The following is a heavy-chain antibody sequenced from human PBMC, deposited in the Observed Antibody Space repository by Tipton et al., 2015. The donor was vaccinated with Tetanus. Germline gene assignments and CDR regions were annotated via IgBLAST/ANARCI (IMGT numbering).Heavy chain of an antibody. V-gene: IGHV3-48*02. D-gene: IGHD3-22*01. J-gene: IGHJ4*02. Sequence: VQLVQSGGGLVQPGGSLRPSCAASGFTLSSFHMSWVRQAPGKGLEWVSYITSTSSTMSYADSVKGRFTISRDNAKNSLFLQMDSLRDEDTAVYYCARTVDYYDSRGSSKYNDYWGQGTLVTVSS. CDR3: ARTVDYYDSRGSSKYNDY. CDR2: ITSTSSTM. CDR1: GFTLSSFH.